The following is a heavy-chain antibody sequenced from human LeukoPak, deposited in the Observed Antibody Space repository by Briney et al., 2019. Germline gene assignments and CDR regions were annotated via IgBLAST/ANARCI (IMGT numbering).Heavy chain of an antibody. CDR2: ISYDGSNK. V-gene: IGHV3-30*04. D-gene: IGHD6-19*01. CDR1: GFTFSSYA. J-gene: IGHJ4*02. Sequence: PGRSLRLSCAASGFTFSSYAMHCVRQAPGKGLGGGAVISYDGSNKYYADSVKGRFTISRDNSKNTLYLQMNSLRAEDTAVYYCARGGRGWQWLVPFLDYWGQGTLVTVSS. CDR3: ARGGRGWQWLVPFLDY.